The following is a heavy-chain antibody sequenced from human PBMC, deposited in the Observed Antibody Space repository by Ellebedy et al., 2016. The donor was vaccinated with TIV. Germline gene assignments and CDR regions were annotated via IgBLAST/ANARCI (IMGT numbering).Heavy chain of an antibody. Sequence: ASVKVSCKASGYTFTSYDINWVRQATGQGLEWMGWMNPNSGNTGYAQKFQGRVTMTRNTSISTAYMELSSLRSDDTAVYYCARGITMGRGVTLGYWGQGTLVTVSS. D-gene: IGHD3-10*01. J-gene: IGHJ4*02. V-gene: IGHV1-8*01. CDR1: GYTFTSYD. CDR2: MNPNSGNT. CDR3: ARGITMGRGVTLGY.